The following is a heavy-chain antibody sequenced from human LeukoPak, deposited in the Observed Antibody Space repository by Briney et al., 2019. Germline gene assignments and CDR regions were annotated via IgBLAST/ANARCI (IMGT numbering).Heavy chain of an antibody. Sequence: PSETLSLTYTVSGGSISSYYWSWIRQPAGKGLEWIGRIYTSGSTNYNPSLKSRVTMSVDTSKNQFSLKLSSVTAADTAVYYCARESRYDFWSGYYLGAFDIWGQGTMVTVSS. CDR1: GGSISSYY. CDR3: ARESRYDFWSGYYLGAFDI. J-gene: IGHJ3*02. D-gene: IGHD3-3*01. V-gene: IGHV4-4*07. CDR2: IYTSGST.